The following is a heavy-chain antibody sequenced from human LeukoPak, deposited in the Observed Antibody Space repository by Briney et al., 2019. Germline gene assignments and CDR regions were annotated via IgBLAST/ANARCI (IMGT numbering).Heavy chain of an antibody. V-gene: IGHV3-13*04. Sequence: PGGSLGLSCAASGFTFSAYDMHWVRQATGKGLEWVSGMGKTAGDTYYSGSVQGRFTISRENAENSVYLEMNSLRAGDTAVYYCTRGAAGFDYWGQGTLVSVSS. CDR1: GFTFSAYD. J-gene: IGHJ4*02. CDR2: MGKTAGDT. D-gene: IGHD6-13*01. CDR3: TRGAAGFDY.